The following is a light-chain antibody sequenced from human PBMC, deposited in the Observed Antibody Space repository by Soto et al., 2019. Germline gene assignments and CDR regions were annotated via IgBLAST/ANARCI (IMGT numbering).Light chain of an antibody. CDR3: SSYTTTTTRVV. CDR1: SSDIGGYNY. J-gene: IGLJ2*01. Sequence: QSVLTQPASASGSPGQSITISCTGTSSDIGGYNYVSWYQQHPGRAPKLMIYEVSNRPSGVSNRFSGSKSGNTASLTISGLQADDEADYYCSSYTTTTTRVVFGGGTKVTVL. V-gene: IGLV2-14*01. CDR2: EVS.